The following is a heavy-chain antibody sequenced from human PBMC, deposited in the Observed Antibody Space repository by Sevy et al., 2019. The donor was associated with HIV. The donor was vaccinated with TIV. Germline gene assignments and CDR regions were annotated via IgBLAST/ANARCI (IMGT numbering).Heavy chain of an antibody. CDR2: ISYDGSNK. CDR3: ARGFPRLDYYGMDV. J-gene: IGHJ6*02. Sequence: GGSLRLSCAASGFTFSSYAMHWVRQAPGKGLEWVAVISYDGSNKYYADSVKGRFTISRDNSKNTLYLQMNSLRAEDTAVYYCARGFPRLDYYGMDVWGQGTTVTVSS. V-gene: IGHV3-30-3*01. CDR1: GFTFSSYA. D-gene: IGHD3-10*01.